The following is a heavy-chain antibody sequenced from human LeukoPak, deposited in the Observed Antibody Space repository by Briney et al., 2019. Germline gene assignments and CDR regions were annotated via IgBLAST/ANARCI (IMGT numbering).Heavy chain of an antibody. CDR1: GGSISSYY. D-gene: IGHD6-19*01. J-gene: IGHJ4*02. V-gene: IGHV4-59*12. CDR2: NYYSGST. Sequence: SETLSLTCTVSGGSISSYYWSWIRQPPGTGLEWIGYNYYSGSTNYNPSLKSRVTVSVDTSKNQFSLKLSSVTAADTAVYYCARVAVAADFDYWGQGTLVTVSS. CDR3: ARVAVAADFDY.